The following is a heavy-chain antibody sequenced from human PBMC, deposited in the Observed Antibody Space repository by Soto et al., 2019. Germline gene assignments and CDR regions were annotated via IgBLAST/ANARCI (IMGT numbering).Heavy chain of an antibody. CDR3: ARTTQKGRRFVS. J-gene: IGHJ4*02. D-gene: IGHD4-4*01. CDR1: CDSISNSAYY. Sequence: SETLSLTCTVSCDSISNSAYYWGWIRQPPGKGLEWTGSVYYNGTTYYSPSLRSRLTIAVHTSMNQFSLKLSSVTAADTAVYYCARTTQKGRRFVSWGQGTLVTVPS. V-gene: IGHV4-39*07. CDR2: VYYNGTT.